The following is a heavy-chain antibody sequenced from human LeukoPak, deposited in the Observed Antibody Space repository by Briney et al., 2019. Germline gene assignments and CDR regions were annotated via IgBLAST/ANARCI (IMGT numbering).Heavy chain of an antibody. V-gene: IGHV3-30*02. CDR2: IWYDGSNK. CDR3: ANEAPSYYDPPG. D-gene: IGHD3-22*01. J-gene: IGHJ4*02. Sequence: GGSLRLSCAASGFTFSSYGMHWVRQAPGKGLEWVAVIWYDGSNKYYADSVKGRFTISRDNSKNTLYLQMNSLRAEDTAVYYCANEAPSYYDPPGWGQGTLVTVSS. CDR1: GFTFSSYG.